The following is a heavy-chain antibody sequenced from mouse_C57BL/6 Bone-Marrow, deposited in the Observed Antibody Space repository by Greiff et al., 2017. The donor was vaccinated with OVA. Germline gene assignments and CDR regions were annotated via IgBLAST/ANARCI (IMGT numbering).Heavy chain of an antibody. CDR2: IDPETGGT. V-gene: IGHV1-15*01. CDR1: GYTFTDYE. J-gene: IGHJ2*01. CDR3: TRQHRY. Sequence: VKLQESGAELVRPGASVTLSCKASGYTFTDYEMHWVKQTPVHGLEWIGAIDPETGGTAYTQKFKGKAILTADKSSSTAYISLRRLTSEDSAVYYCTRQHRYWGQGTTLTVSS.